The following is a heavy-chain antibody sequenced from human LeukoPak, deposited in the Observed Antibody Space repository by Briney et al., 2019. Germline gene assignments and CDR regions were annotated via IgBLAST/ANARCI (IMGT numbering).Heavy chain of an antibody. D-gene: IGHD3-22*01. V-gene: IGHV4-38-2*02. CDR2: IYHSGST. J-gene: IGHJ4*02. Sequence: SETLSLTCTVSGYSISSCYYWGWIRQPPGKGLEWIGSIYHSGSTYYNPSLKSRVTISVDTSKNQFSLKLSSVTAADTAVYYCATSGLYDSSGYPFDYWGQGTLVTVSS. CDR3: ATSGLYDSSGYPFDY. CDR1: GYSISSCYY.